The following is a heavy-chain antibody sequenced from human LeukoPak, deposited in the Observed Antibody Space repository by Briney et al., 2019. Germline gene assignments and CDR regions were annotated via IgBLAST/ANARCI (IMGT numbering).Heavy chain of an antibody. CDR1: GFTFSSYE. Sequence: GGPLRLSCAASGFTFSSYEMNWVRQAPGKGLEWVAVISYDGSYKDYADSVKGRFTISKDNSKNTLYLQMNSLRVEDTAVYFCARGQHRIAAPGTGFDYWGQGTLVTVSS. CDR3: ARGQHRIAAPGTGFDY. D-gene: IGHD6-13*01. V-gene: IGHV3-30*04. CDR2: ISYDGSYK. J-gene: IGHJ4*02.